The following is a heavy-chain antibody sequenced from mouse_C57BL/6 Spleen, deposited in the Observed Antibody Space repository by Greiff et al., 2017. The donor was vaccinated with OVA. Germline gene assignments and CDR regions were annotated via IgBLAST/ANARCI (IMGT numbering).Heavy chain of an antibody. J-gene: IGHJ1*03. CDR1: GFTFSSYA. CDR2: ISSGGDYI. D-gene: IGHD1-1*01. V-gene: IGHV5-9-1*02. Sequence: EVMLVESGEGLVKPGGSLKLSCAASGFTFSSYAMSWVRQTPEKRLEWVAYISSGGDYIYYADTVKGRFTISRDNARNTLYLQMSSLKSEDTAMYYCTSYGSSFWYFDVWGTGTTVTVSS. CDR3: TSYGSSFWYFDV.